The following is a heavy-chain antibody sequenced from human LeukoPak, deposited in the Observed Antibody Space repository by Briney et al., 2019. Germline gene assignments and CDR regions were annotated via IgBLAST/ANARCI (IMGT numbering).Heavy chain of an antibody. V-gene: IGHV1-69*05. CDR3: ARGFPIAAAGTWGDY. CDR2: IIPIFGTA. Sequence: GASVKVSCKASGGTFSSYAISWVRQAPGQGLEWMGGIIPIFGTANYAQKFQGRVTITTDESTSTAYMELSSLRSEDTAVYYCARGFPIAAAGTWGDYWGQGTLVTVSS. CDR1: GGTFSSYA. J-gene: IGHJ4*02. D-gene: IGHD6-13*01.